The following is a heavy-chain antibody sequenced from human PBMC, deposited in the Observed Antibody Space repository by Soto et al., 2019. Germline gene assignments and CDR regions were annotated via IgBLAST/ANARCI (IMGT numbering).Heavy chain of an antibody. V-gene: IGHV5-51*01. J-gene: IGHJ4*02. Sequence: VESLKVSCKTSGYTFTNYWIAWVRQMPGKGLEWMGIIYPDDSNTRYSPSFQGQVTISGDKSISTAYLQWSSLKASDTAIYYCTRLGRDGSDYYFASWGQGTLGPVYS. CDR2: IYPDDSNT. CDR3: TRLGRDGSDYYFAS. D-gene: IGHD5-12*01. CDR1: GYTFTNYW.